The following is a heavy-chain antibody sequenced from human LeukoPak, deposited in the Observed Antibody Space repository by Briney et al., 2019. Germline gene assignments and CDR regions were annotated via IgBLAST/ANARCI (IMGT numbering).Heavy chain of an antibody. V-gene: IGHV3-21*01. Sequence: GGSLRLSCAASGFTFSSYSLNWVRQAPGKGLDRVSSIASASDYIHYGDSVKGRFTISRDNAKNSLYLQMNSLRAEDTAVYYCARVSLGGTVGAYYFDYLGQGTLVTVSS. CDR3: ARVSLGGTVGAYYFDY. D-gene: IGHD3-16*02. J-gene: IGHJ4*02. CDR2: IASASDYI. CDR1: GFTFSSYS.